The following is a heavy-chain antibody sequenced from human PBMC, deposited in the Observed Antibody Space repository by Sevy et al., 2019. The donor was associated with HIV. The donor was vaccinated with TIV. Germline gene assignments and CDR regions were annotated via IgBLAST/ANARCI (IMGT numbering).Heavy chain of an antibody. J-gene: IGHJ6*02. CDR2: ISSSSSYI. CDR3: ARVYGSGVGRYYYYYYGMDV. Sequence: GGSLRLSCAASGFTFSSYSMNWVRQAPGKGLEWVSSISSSSSYIYYADSVKGRFTISRDNAKNSLYLQMNSLRAEDTAVYYCARVYGSGVGRYYYYYYGMDVWGQGPTFTASS. V-gene: IGHV3-21*01. D-gene: IGHD3-10*01. CDR1: GFTFSSYS.